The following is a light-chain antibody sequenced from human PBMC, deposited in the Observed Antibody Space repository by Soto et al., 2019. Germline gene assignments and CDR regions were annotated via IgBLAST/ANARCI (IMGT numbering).Light chain of an antibody. CDR1: QSVSANY. V-gene: IGKV3-20*01. CDR2: GSS. CDR3: QQYGSSPPYT. J-gene: IGKJ2*01. Sequence: EIVLTQSPGTLSLSPGERATLSCRASQSVSANYIAWYQQKPGQSPRLLIYGSSDRATGIPDRFSGSGSETDFTLTISRAEPEDFAVYYCQQYGSSPPYTFGQGTKLEIK.